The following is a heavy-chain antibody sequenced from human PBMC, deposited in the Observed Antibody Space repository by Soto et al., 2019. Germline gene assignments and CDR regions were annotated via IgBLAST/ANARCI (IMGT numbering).Heavy chain of an antibody. CDR2: IWYDGSNK. Sequence: GGSLRLSCAASGFTFSSYGMHWVRQAPGKGLEWVAVIWYDGSNKYYADSVKGRFTISRDNSKNTLYLQMNSLRAEDTAVYYCAREGIVATITGLYYYYGMDVWGQGTKVTVYS. V-gene: IGHV3-33*01. CDR3: AREGIVATITGLYYYYGMDV. J-gene: IGHJ6*02. D-gene: IGHD5-12*01. CDR1: GFTFSSYG.